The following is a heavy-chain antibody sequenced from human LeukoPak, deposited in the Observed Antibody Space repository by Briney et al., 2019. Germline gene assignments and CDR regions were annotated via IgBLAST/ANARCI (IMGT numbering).Heavy chain of an antibody. CDR1: GFSFSSHG. J-gene: IGHJ3*01. Sequence: GGSLRLSCAASGFSFSSHGMHWVRQAPGKGLEWVAVISYDGSNKFYADSVKGRFTISRDNSKNTLYLQMNSLRAEDTAVYYCAKLGYSSGWYDFQIDAFDFWGQGTMVTVSS. CDR2: ISYDGSNK. D-gene: IGHD6-19*01. V-gene: IGHV3-30*18. CDR3: AKLGYSSGWYDFQIDAFDF.